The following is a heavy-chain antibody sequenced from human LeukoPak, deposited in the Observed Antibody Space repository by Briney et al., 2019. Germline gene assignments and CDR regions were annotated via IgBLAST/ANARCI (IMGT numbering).Heavy chain of an antibody. V-gene: IGHV1-69*13. CDR3: ARANLSRGGPTTVTLYYYYMDV. Sequence: ASVKVSCKASGGTFSSYAISWVRQAPGQGLEWMGGIIPIFGTANYAQKFQGRVTITADESTSTAYMELSSLRSEDTAVYYCARANLSRGGPTTVTLYYYYMDVWGKGTTVTVSS. CDR1: GGTFSSYA. J-gene: IGHJ6*03. CDR2: IIPIFGTA. D-gene: IGHD1-26*01.